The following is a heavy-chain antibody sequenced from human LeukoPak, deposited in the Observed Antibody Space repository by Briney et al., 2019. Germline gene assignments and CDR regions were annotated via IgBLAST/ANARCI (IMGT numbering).Heavy chain of an antibody. CDR1: GFTFSSYE. CDR3: ARDRFPSGWPFDY. D-gene: IGHD6-19*01. Sequence: PGGSLRLSCAASGFTFSSYEMNWVRQAPGKGLEWVSYISSSGSTIYYADSVKGRFTISRDNAKNSLYLQVNSLRAEDTAVYYCARDRFPSGWPFDYWGQGTLVTVSS. V-gene: IGHV3-48*03. CDR2: ISSSGSTI. J-gene: IGHJ4*02.